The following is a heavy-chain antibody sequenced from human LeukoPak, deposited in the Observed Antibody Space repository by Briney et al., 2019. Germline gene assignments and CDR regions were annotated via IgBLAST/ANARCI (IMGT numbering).Heavy chain of an antibody. CDR1: GYSFNDYA. D-gene: IGHD6-13*01. CDR2: INCGNGKT. J-gene: IGHJ4*02. V-gene: IGHV1-3*01. CDR3: ARSIWYNRQYYFDS. Sequence: RASVTVSCKASGYSFNDYAMQWVRQAPGQRLEWMGWINCGNGKTKYSEKFQGRVTITRDQSATTAYMDLSSLRSEDTAVYYCARSIWYNRQYYFDSWGQGTLVTVSS.